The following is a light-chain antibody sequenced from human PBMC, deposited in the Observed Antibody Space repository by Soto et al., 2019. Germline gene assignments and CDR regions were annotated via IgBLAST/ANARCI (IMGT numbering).Light chain of an antibody. CDR1: QSISDT. CDR2: GAS. CDR3: QQYDNWPWT. V-gene: IGKV3-15*01. Sequence: EIVMTQSPATLSVSPGGRATLSCRASQSISDTLAWYQQKPGQAPRLLIYGASTRATGFPARFSGSGSGADFTLTISSLQSEDFAAYYCQQYDNWPWTFGQGTKVEIK. J-gene: IGKJ1*01.